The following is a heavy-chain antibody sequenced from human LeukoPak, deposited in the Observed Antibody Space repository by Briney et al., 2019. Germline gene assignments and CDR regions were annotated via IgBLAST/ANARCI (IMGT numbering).Heavy chain of an antibody. CDR2: IRYDGSNK. Sequence: GGSLRLSCAASGFTFSSYGMHWVRQAPGKGLEWVAFIRYDGSNKYYADSVKGRFTISRDNSKNTLYLQMNSLRAEDTAVYYCAKDDGFWYHAFDIWGQGTMVTVSS. CDR1: GFTFSSYG. CDR3: AKDDGFWYHAFDI. V-gene: IGHV3-30*02. D-gene: IGHD3/OR15-3a*01. J-gene: IGHJ3*02.